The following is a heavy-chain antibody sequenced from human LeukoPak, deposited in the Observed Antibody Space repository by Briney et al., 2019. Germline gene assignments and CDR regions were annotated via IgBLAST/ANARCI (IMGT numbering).Heavy chain of an antibody. Sequence: GGSLRLSCAASGFTFSSYWMSWVRQAPGKGLEWVANIKQDGSEKYYVDSVKGRFTISRVNAKNSLYLKMNSLRAEDTAVYYCARMGHVVPEIYYYYYYMDVWGKGTTVTVSS. CDR2: IKQDGSEK. V-gene: IGHV3-7*01. CDR1: GFTFSSYW. D-gene: IGHD2-2*01. J-gene: IGHJ6*03. CDR3: ARMGHVVPEIYYYYYYMDV.